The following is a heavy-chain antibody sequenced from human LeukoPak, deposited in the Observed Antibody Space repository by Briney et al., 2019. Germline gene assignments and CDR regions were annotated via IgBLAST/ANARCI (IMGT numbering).Heavy chain of an antibody. Sequence: PSETLSLTFTVSGGSISSGDYYWSWIRQPPGKGLEWIGYIYYSGSTYYNPSLKSRVTISVDTSKNQFSLKLSSVTAADTAVYYCARGVTWGWKSLNWFDPWGQGTLVTVSS. CDR3: ARGVTWGWKSLNWFDP. CDR2: IYYSGST. D-gene: IGHD4-11*01. CDR1: GGSISSGDYY. V-gene: IGHV4-30-4*08. J-gene: IGHJ5*02.